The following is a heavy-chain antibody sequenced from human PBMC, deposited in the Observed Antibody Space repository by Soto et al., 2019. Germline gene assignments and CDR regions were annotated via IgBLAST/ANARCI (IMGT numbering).Heavy chain of an antibody. D-gene: IGHD3-22*01. CDR1: GDSISSTIYS. Sequence: SETLSLTCIVSGDSISSTIYSWGWIRQPPGKGLEYIGTISYNANTYYNPSLKSRVTISVDTSKKQFSLKLTSVTAADTAVYYCASNYYDSSGYFTIDYWGQGTLVTVSS. J-gene: IGHJ4*02. CDR3: ASNYYDSSGYFTIDY. CDR2: ISYNANT. V-gene: IGHV4-39*01.